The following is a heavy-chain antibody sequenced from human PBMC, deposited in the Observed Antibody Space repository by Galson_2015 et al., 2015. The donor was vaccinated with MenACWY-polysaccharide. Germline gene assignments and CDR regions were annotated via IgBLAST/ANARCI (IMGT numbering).Heavy chain of an antibody. CDR1: GYTFTSYA. CDR3: ARDRSSSSSGDVLFDY. J-gene: IGHJ4*02. Sequence: SVKVSCKASGYTFTSYAMNWVRQAPGQGLEWMGWINTNTGNPTYAQGYTGRFVLSLDTSVSTAYLQSSSLKAEDTAVYYCARDRSSSSSGDVLFDYWGQGTLVTVSS. D-gene: IGHD2-8*02. V-gene: IGHV7-4-1*02. CDR2: INTNTGNP.